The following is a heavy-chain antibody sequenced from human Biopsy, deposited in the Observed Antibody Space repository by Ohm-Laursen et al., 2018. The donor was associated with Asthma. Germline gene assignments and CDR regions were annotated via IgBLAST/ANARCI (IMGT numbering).Heavy chain of an antibody. V-gene: IGHV4-31*03. CDR3: ARAQDYYDSRGYYRSFDY. D-gene: IGHD3-22*01. Sequence: SQTLSLTCTVSYGSITSGGYYWTWIRKPPGKGLEWIGFIYYSGSTYYNPSLKSRVSISIDTSKNQFSLKLSSVTAADTAVYYCARAQDYYDSRGYYRSFDYWGQGTLVTVSS. CDR1: YGSITSGGYY. CDR2: IYYSGST. J-gene: IGHJ4*02.